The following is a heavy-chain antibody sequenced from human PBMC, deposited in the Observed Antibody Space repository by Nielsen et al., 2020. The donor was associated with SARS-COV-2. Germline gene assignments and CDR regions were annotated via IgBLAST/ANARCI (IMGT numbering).Heavy chain of an antibody. CDR2: INHSGST. V-gene: IGHV4-34*01. Sequence: GSLRLSCAVYGGSFSGYDWSWIRQAPGKGLEWIGEINHSGSTNYNPSLKSRVTISVDTSKNQFSLKLSSVTAADTAVYYCAREGHVDTAMVNVYWGQGTLVTVSS. J-gene: IGHJ4*02. D-gene: IGHD5-18*01. CDR3: AREGHVDTAMVNVY. CDR1: GGSFSGYD.